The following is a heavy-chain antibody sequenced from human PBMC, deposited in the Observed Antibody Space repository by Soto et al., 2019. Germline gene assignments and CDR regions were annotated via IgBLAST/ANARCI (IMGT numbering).Heavy chain of an antibody. CDR2: IRTTDGST. J-gene: IGHJ5*02. Sequence: LRLSCKASGFNFRNYAMSWVRRAPGKGPEWVSYIRTTDGSTHYADSVKGRFTISRDNSQNTLYLEMNSLTAGDTAVYYCARGGEIVVLVAALRFAPWGQGTPVTVSS. CDR3: ARGGEIVVLVAALRFAP. D-gene: IGHD2-15*01. CDR1: GFNFRNYA. V-gene: IGHV3-23*01.